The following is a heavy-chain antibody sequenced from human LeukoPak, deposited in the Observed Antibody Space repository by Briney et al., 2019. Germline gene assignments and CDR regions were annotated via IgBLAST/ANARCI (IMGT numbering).Heavy chain of an antibody. J-gene: IGHJ4*02. CDR2: IYSGGST. CDR3: ARYRYSGSYPLDY. Sequence: GGSLRLSCAASGFTVSSNYMSWVRQAPGKGLEWVSVIYSGGSTYYADSVKGRFTISRDNSKNTLYLQMNSLRAEDTAVYYCARYRYSGSYPLDYWGQGTLVSVPS. V-gene: IGHV3-53*01. CDR1: GFTVSSNY. D-gene: IGHD1-26*01.